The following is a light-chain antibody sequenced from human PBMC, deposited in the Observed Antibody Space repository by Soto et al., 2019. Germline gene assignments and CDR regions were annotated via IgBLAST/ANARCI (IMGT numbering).Light chain of an antibody. V-gene: IGLV2-14*03. CDR1: SNDIGGFNY. CDR2: DVT. J-gene: IGLJ2*01. Sequence: QSALTQPASVSGSPGRSVTISCTGTSNDIGGFNYVSWYQHLPGRAPKLIIYDVTNRPSGISYRFSASKSGRTASLTISGLQAEDEAYSYCSSYSSSTTHVVFGGGTKLTVL. CDR3: SSYSSSTTHVV.